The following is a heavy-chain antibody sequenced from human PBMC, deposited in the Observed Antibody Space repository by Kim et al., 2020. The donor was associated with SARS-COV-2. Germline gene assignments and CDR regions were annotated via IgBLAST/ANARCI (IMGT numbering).Heavy chain of an antibody. D-gene: IGHD1-1*01. J-gene: IGHJ4*02. CDR2: INPDSGGT. CDR1: GYTFTGYY. Sequence: ASVKVSCKASGYTFTGYYMHWVRQAPGQGLEWMGWINPDSGGTKYAQNFQGRVTMARDTSISTAYMELSRLRSDDTAVYYCARYRVSGLDYWGQGTLVTVSS. CDR3: ARYRVSGLDY. V-gene: IGHV1-2*02.